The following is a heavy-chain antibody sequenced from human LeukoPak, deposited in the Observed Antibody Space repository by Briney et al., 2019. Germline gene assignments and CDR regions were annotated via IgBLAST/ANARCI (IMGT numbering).Heavy chain of an antibody. J-gene: IGHJ3*02. CDR2: IIPIFGTA. D-gene: IGHD5-24*01. CDR3: ARGWLQPDGMDDAFDI. Sequence: SVKVSCKASGGTFSSYAISWVRQAPGQGLEWMGGIIPIFGTANYAQKFQGRVTITADESTSTAYMELSSLRSEDTAVYYCARGWLQPDGMDDAFDIWGQGTMVTVSS. CDR1: GGTFSSYA. V-gene: IGHV1-69*13.